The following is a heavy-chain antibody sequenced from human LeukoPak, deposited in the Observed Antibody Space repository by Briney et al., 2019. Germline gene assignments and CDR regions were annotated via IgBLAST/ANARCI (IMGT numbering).Heavy chain of an antibody. J-gene: IGHJ3*02. V-gene: IGHV3-30*04. CDR2: ISYDGTNK. CDR3: VRDKEGLLGSWSIDLI. CDR1: GFTFSRYA. Sequence: GGSLRLSCAASGFTFSRYAMHWVRQAPGKGLEWVALISYDGTNKYYADSVKGRFTISRDNSKNTLYLQMNNLRAEDTAVYHCVRDKEGLLGSWSIDLIWGQGTMVTVSS. D-gene: IGHD6-13*01.